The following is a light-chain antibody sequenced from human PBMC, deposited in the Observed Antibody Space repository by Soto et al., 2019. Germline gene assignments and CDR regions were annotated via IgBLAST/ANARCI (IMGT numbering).Light chain of an antibody. V-gene: IGLV2-8*01. CDR1: SSDVGGYNY. Sequence: QCALTQPPSASGSPGQSVAISCTGTSSDVGGYNYGSWYQQHPGKAPKLMIYEVNKRPSGVPDRLSGSKSGNTASLTVSGLQAEDEADYYRSSYAGSRNVFGNGTKVDVL. CDR3: SSYAGSRNV. J-gene: IGLJ1*01. CDR2: EVN.